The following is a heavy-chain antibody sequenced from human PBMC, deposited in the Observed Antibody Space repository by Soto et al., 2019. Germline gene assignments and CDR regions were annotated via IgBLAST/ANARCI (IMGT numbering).Heavy chain of an antibody. V-gene: IGHV3-48*02. Sequence: GESLKISCAASGFTFSSYSMNWVRQAPGKGLEWVSYISSSSSTIYYADSVKGRFTISRDNAKNSLYLQMNSLRDEDTAVYYCARDLTPQYYDSSGYHDYYYYYGMDVWGQGTTVTVSS. CDR3: ARDLTPQYYDSSGYHDYYYYYGMDV. J-gene: IGHJ6*02. CDR2: ISSSSSTI. CDR1: GFTFSSYS. D-gene: IGHD3-22*01.